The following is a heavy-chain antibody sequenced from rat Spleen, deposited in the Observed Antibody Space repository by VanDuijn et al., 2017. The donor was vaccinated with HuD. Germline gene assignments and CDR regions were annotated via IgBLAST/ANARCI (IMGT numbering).Heavy chain of an antibody. V-gene: IGHV5S13*01. Sequence: EVQLMESGGGLVQPGRSLKLSCAASGFTFSNYGMAWVCQTPTKGLEWVASISTGGGKTYYRDSVKGRFTISRDTAQNILYLQMNSLRSEDTATYYCARILRVYLRPGWYVDFWGQGVMVTVSS. CDR2: ISTGGGKT. J-gene: IGHJ2*01. CDR3: ARILRVYLRPGWYVDF. D-gene: IGHD1-9*01. CDR1: GFTFSNYG.